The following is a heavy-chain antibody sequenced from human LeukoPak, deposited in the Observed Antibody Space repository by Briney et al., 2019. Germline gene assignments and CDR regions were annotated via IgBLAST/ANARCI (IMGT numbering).Heavy chain of an antibody. J-gene: IGHJ4*01. CDR2: ISGSSKAI. CDR1: GFTFSHFS. D-gene: IGHD2/OR15-2a*01. CDR3: ARDSGNYIDY. Sequence: GGSLRLSCTASGFTFSHFSMNWVRLAPGKGLQWVSFISGSSKAIYYGDSVKGRFTISRDNAKNSLYLQMNGLRDEDAALYFCARDSGNYIDYWGQGTQVVVSS. V-gene: IGHV3-48*02.